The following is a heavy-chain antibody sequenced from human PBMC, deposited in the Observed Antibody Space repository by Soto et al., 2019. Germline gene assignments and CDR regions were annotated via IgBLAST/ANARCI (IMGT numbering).Heavy chain of an antibody. CDR1: GYTFTGYY. CDR3: ARGPRITGTNINWFDP. J-gene: IGHJ5*02. Sequence: QVQLVQSGAEVKKPGASVKVYCKASGYTFTGYYMHWVRQAPGQGLEWMGWINPNSGGTNYAQKFQGRVTMTRDTAISTAYMELSRLRSDATAVYYCARGPRITGTNINWFDPWGQGTLVTVAS. D-gene: IGHD1-20*01. CDR2: INPNSGGT. V-gene: IGHV1-2*02.